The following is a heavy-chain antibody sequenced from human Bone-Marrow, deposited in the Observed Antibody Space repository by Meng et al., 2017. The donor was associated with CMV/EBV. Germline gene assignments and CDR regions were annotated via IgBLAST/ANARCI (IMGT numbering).Heavy chain of an antibody. CDR2: ISTYNGNT. J-gene: IGHJ6*02. CDR1: GYTFTSYG. D-gene: IGHD3-10*01. Sequence: ASVKVSCKASGYTFTSYGISWVRQAPGQGPEWMGWISTYNGNTNYAQKLQGRVTMTTDTSTSTAHMELRSLRSDDAAVYYCARDHIRVEWFGVYGMDLWGQGTTVTVSS. V-gene: IGHV1-18*01. CDR3: ARDHIRVEWFGVYGMDL.